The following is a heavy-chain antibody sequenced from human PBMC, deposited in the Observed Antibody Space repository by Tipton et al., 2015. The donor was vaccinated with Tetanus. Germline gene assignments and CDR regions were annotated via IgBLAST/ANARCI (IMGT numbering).Heavy chain of an antibody. D-gene: IGHD2-21*02. CDR1: GGSISNSNFY. CDR2: ICYGGST. CDR3: VRDHARACGGDCYPGGFDI. V-gene: IGHV4-30-4*01. J-gene: IGHJ3*02. Sequence: TLSLTCTVSGGSISNSNFYWSWIRQPPGKGLEWIGYICYGGSTYYNPSLKGRVTVSLDTSKNQFSLRLTSVTDADTAVYYCVRDHARACGGDCYPGGFDIWGQGTMVSVSS.